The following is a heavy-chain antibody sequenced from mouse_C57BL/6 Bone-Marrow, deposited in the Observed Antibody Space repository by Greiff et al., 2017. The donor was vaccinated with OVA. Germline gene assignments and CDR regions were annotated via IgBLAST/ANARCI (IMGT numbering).Heavy chain of an antibody. CDR3: ARRPSLFAY. Sequence: VQLQQPGAELVKPGASVKLSCKASGYTFTSYWMQWVKQRPGQGLEWIGEIDPSDSYTNYNQTFKGKATLTVDTSSSTAYMQLSSLTSEDSAVYYCARRPSLFAYWGQGTLVTVSA. CDR1: GYTFTSYW. D-gene: IGHD6-2*01. V-gene: IGHV1-50*01. J-gene: IGHJ3*01. CDR2: IDPSDSYT.